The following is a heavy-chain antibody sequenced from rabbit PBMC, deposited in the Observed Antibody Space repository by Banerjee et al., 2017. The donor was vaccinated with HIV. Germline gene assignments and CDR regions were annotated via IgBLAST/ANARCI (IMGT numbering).Heavy chain of an antibody. CDR2: IYGGSGGST. Sequence: QSLEESGGDLVKPGASLTLTCTASGFDLSSYYYMCWFRQAPGKGLEWIACIYGGSGGSTYYASWAKGRFTISKTSSTTVTLQMTSLTAADTATYFCARSYDSVTTYFNLWGPGTLVTVS. CDR1: GFDLSSYYY. J-gene: IGHJ4*01. V-gene: IGHV1S40*01. CDR3: ARSYDSVTTYFNL. D-gene: IGHD4-1*01.